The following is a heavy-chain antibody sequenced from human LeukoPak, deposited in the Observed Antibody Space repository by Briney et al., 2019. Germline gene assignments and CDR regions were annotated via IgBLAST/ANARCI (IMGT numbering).Heavy chain of an antibody. V-gene: IGHV3-23*01. J-gene: IGHJ5*02. CDR1: GFTFSSYA. CDR3: ARARKDPTNWFDP. Sequence: GGSLRLSCAASGFTFSSYAMSWVRQAPGKGLEWVSAISGSGGSTYYADSVKGRFTISRDNAKNSLYLQMNSLRAEDTAVYYCARARKDPTNWFDPWGQGTLVTVSS. CDR2: ISGSGGST. D-gene: IGHD1-14*01.